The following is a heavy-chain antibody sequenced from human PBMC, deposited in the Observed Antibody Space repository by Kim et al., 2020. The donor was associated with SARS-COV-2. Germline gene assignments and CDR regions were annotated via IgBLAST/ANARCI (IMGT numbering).Heavy chain of an antibody. D-gene: IGHD6-13*01. J-gene: IGHJ6*02. CDR3: AREARAAGTRDYYYGMDV. CDR1: GGSISSGDYY. Sequence: SETLSLTCTVSGGSISSGDYYWSWIRQPPGKGLEWIGYIYYSGSTYYNPSLKSRVTISVDTSKNQFSLKLSSVTAADTAVYYCAREARAAGTRDYYYGMDVWGQGTTVTVSS. V-gene: IGHV4-30-4*01. CDR2: IYYSGST.